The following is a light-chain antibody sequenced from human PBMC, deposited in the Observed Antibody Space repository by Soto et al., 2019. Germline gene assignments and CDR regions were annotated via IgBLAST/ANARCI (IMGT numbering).Light chain of an antibody. V-gene: IGKV1-5*01. CDR2: DVS. CDR1: QNIERR. Sequence: DIQMTQSPSTVAASVGERVKLTCGASQNIERRQAWCHQKPGKAPKLLLYDVSTLGRGVPSRFSGSGSATRFTLPISDLQPHDFATYYCQQYQSDTRTFGQGTKVGVK. J-gene: IGKJ1*01. CDR3: QQYQSDTRT.